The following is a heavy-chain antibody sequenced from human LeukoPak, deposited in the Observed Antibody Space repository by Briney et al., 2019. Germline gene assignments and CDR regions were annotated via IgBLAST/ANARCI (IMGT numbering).Heavy chain of an antibody. CDR2: ISRSATTI. Sequence: GGSLRLSCEVSGFSFSSYEMNWVRQAPGKGLEWVSYISRSATTISYADSVKGRFTISRDNAKNSLYLQMNSLRTEDTAVYYCARSLDTAMVLSPSYFDSWGKGTLVTVSS. CDR3: ARSLDTAMVLSPSYFDS. V-gene: IGHV3-48*03. CDR1: GFSFSSYE. D-gene: IGHD5-18*01. J-gene: IGHJ4*02.